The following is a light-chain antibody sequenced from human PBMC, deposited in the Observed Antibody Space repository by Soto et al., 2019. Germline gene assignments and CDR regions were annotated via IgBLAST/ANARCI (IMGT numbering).Light chain of an antibody. CDR1: QSVSSN. CDR2: GAS. CDR3: HQYNNWPPWT. Sequence: PADRSLSSGAKDTLSCRANQSVSSNLAWYQQKPGQAPRLLIYGASTRATGIPARFSGSGSGTEFTLTISSLQSEDYAVYYCHQYNNWPPWTFGQGTKV. J-gene: IGKJ1*01. V-gene: IGKV3-15*01.